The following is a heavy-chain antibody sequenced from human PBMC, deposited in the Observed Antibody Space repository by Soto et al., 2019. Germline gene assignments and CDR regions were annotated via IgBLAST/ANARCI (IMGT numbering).Heavy chain of an antibody. V-gene: IGHV3-30-3*01. CDR2: ISYDGSNK. CDR3: ARACWGAGTQAFDY. CDR1: GGSFSGYY. D-gene: IGHD3-10*01. Sequence: LALTCAVSGGSFSGYYWSWVRQAPGKGLEWVAVISYDGSNKYYADSVKGRFTISRDNSKNTLYLQMNSLRVEDTAIYYCARACWGAGTQAFDYWGQGTLVTVSS. J-gene: IGHJ4*02.